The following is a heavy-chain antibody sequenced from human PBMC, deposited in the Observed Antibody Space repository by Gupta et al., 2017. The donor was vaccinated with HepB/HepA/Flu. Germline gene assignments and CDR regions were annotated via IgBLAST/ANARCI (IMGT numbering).Heavy chain of an antibody. J-gene: IGHJ6*02. D-gene: IGHD2-15*01. Sequence: QVHLVQSGAEVKKPGASVKVSCKASGYTFISYAIHWVRQAPGQRFEGMGWINAGNGNTKYSQNLQGRVTITRDTSASTAYMDLYSLRPEDTAVYYCARDSASGYYNLDVWGQGTTVTVSS. CDR3: ARDSASGYYNLDV. CDR1: GYTFISYA. CDR2: INAGNGNT. V-gene: IGHV1-3*01.